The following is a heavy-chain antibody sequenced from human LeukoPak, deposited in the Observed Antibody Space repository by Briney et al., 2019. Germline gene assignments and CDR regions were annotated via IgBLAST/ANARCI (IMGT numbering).Heavy chain of an antibody. J-gene: IGHJ4*02. V-gene: IGHV3-33*01. D-gene: IGHD6-6*01. CDR2: IWYDGSNK. CDR3: ASGGSSSVAFDY. CDR1: GFTFSSYG. Sequence: GGSLRLSCAASGFTFSSYGMHWVRQAPGKGLEWVAVIWYDGSNKYYADSVKGRFTISRDNSKNTLYLQMNSLRAEDTAVYYCASGGSSSVAFDYWGQGTLVTVSS.